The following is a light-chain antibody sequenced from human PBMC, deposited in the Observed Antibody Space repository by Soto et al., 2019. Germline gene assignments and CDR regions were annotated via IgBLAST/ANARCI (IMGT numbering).Light chain of an antibody. CDR3: QQYGSSRFT. Sequence: EIVLTQSPGPLSLSPGERATLSCRASQSISSSYLAWYQQKPGQAPRLLVYGASSRATGTPDRFSGSGSGTDFTLTISRLEPEDFAVYYCQQYGSSRFTCGPGTKVDIK. CDR2: GAS. V-gene: IGKV3-20*01. J-gene: IGKJ3*01. CDR1: QSISSSY.